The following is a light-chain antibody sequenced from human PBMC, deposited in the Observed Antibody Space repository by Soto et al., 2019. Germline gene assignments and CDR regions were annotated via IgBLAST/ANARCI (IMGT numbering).Light chain of an antibody. CDR2: EVS. CDR3: SAYTTSTSFIR. CDR1: SSDIGNYDF. J-gene: IGLJ2*01. Sequence: QSALTQPTSVSGSPGQSITISCTGTSSDIGNYDFVSWYQHVPCTAPKAMIYEVSSRPSVVSNRFSGSKSGNTASLTISGLQAEDEAYYYCSAYTTSTSFIRFGGGTKLTVL. V-gene: IGLV2-14*01.